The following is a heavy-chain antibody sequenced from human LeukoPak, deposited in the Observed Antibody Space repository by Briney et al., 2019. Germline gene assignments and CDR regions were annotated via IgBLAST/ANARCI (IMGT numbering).Heavy chain of an antibody. V-gene: IGHV4-34*01. D-gene: IGHD3-3*01. CDR1: GGSFSGYY. Sequence: PSETLSLTCAVYGGSFSGYYWSWIRQPPGKGLEWIGEINHSGSTNYNPSLKSRVTISVDTSKNQFSLKLSSVTAADTAVYYCARGGDFWSGYYRRYYFDYWGQGTLVTVSS. J-gene: IGHJ4*02. CDR3: ARGGDFWSGYYRRYYFDY. CDR2: INHSGST.